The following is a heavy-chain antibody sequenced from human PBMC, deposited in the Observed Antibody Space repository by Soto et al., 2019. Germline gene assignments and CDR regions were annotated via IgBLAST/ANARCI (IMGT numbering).Heavy chain of an antibody. CDR3: ASQSPYGAFESAYGN. J-gene: IGHJ4*02. D-gene: IGHD4-17*01. CDR1: GGSISSSNYY. V-gene: IGHV4-39*01. CDR2: IYYSGGT. Sequence: SETLCVACTFSGGSISSSNYYWGWIRQPPGKGLEWIGSIYYSGGTYYNPSLKSRVTISVDTSKNQFSLKLSSVTAADTAVYYCASQSPYGAFESAYGNWGQGTMVTVSS.